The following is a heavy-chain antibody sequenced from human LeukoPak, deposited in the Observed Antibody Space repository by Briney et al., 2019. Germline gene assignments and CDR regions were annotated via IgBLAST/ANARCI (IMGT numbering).Heavy chain of an antibody. CDR1: GFTFSSYA. V-gene: IGHV3-23*01. Sequence: GGSLRLSCAASGFTFSSYAMSWVRQAPGKGLEWVSAISGSGGSTYYADSVKGRFTISRDNSKNTLYLQMNSLRAEDTAVYYCARGCYYDSSGYYDDAPFDYWGQGTLVTVSS. J-gene: IGHJ4*02. D-gene: IGHD3-22*01. CDR3: ARGCYYDSSGYYDDAPFDY. CDR2: ISGSGGST.